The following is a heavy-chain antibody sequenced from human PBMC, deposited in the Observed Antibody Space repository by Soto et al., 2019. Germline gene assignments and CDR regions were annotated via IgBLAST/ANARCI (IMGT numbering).Heavy chain of an antibody. CDR1: GGSISSRGYY. CDR2: IYYSGST. CDR3: ATSNWFDP. V-gene: IGHV4-39*01. Sequence: QLQLQESGPGLVKPSETLSLTCTVSGGSISSRGYYWGWIRQPPGKGLDWIGTIYYSGSTYYNPFFKSRIPLSVDTSKNQFSLKPSSVTAADTAVYYCATSNWFDPWGQGTLVTVSS. J-gene: IGHJ5*02.